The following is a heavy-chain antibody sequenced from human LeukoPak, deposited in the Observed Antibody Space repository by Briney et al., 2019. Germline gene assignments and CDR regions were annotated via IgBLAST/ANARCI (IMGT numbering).Heavy chain of an antibody. J-gene: IGHJ4*02. CDR2: INHSGST. Sequence: SETLSLTRAVYGGSFSGYYWSWIRQPPGKGLEWIGEINHSGSTNYNPSLKSRVTISVDTSKNQFSLKLSSVTAADTAVYYCARGSYYYDSSGYPAISYYFDYWGQGTLVTVSS. CDR1: GGSFSGYY. CDR3: ARGSYYYDSSGYPAISYYFDY. V-gene: IGHV4-34*01. D-gene: IGHD3-22*01.